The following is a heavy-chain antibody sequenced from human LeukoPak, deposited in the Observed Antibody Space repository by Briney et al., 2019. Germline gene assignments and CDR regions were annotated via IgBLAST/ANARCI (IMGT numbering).Heavy chain of an antibody. J-gene: IGHJ4*02. CDR3: ARSRNFYDSSGFYDFDY. D-gene: IGHD3-22*01. Sequence: SETLSLTCTVSGGSISSSYYYWGWIRQPPGKGLEWIGFMYYSGNTNYNPSLESRVAMSVDTSKNQFSLKLSSVTAADTAVYYCARSRNFYDSSGFYDFDYWGQGSLVTVSS. V-gene: IGHV4-61*05. CDR2: MYYSGNT. CDR1: GGSISSSYYY.